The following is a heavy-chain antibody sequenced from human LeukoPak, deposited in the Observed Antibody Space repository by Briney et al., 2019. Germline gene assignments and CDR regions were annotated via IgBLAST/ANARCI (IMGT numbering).Heavy chain of an antibody. D-gene: IGHD3-22*01. J-gene: IGHJ6*03. Sequence: SETLSLTCTVSGGSISSYYWSRIRQPAGKGLEWIGRIYTSGSTNYNPSLKSRVTMSVDTSKNQFSLKLSSVTAADTAVYYCARSPRPLSSGYSQFLIQYYYYYMDVWGKGTTVTVSS. V-gene: IGHV4-4*07. CDR3: ARSPRPLSSGYSQFLIQYYYYYMDV. CDR2: IYTSGST. CDR1: GGSISSYY.